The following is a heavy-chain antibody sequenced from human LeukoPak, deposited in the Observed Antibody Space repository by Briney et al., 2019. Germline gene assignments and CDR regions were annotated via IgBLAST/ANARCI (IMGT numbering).Heavy chain of an antibody. V-gene: IGHV3-23*01. D-gene: IGHD5-24*01. CDR1: GFTFSTYA. CDR3: VKDWGGYNWAFDY. J-gene: IGHJ4*02. CDR2: ISGSGGST. Sequence: GGSLRLSCAASGFTFSTYAMSLVRQAPGKGLEWVSTISGSGGSTYYADSVKGRFTISRDNSKNTLYLQMNSLRAEDTAVYYGVKDWGGYNWAFDYGRQGTLVTVSS.